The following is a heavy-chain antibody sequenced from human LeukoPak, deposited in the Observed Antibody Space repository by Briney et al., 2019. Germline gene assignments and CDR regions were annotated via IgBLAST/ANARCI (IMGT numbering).Heavy chain of an antibody. J-gene: IGHJ6*02. D-gene: IGHD5-12*01. CDR3: AKDKGWLPGYGMDV. CDR2: ISYDGSNK. Sequence: GGSLRLSCVASGFPFSSYAMHWVRQAPGKGLEWVAVISYDGSNKYYADSVKGRFSISRDNSKNTLYLQMNSLRAEDTAVYYCAKDKGWLPGYGMDVWGQGTTVTVSS. V-gene: IGHV3-30*18. CDR1: GFPFSSYA.